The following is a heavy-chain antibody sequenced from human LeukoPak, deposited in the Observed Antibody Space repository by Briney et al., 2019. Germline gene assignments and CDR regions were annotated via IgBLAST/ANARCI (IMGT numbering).Heavy chain of an antibody. Sequence: TLSLTCTVSGGSISSGSYYWSWIRQPAGKGLEWIGRIYTSGSTNYNPSLKSRVTISVDTSKNQFSLKLSSVTAADTAVYYCARERLGREDYYDSSGYPFDYWGQGTLVTVSS. CDR2: IYTSGST. V-gene: IGHV4-61*02. D-gene: IGHD3-22*01. CDR1: GGSISSGSYY. J-gene: IGHJ4*02. CDR3: ARERLGREDYYDSSGYPFDY.